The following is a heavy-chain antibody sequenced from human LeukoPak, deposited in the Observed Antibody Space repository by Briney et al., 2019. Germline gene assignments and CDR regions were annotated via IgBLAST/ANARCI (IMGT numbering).Heavy chain of an antibody. D-gene: IGHD5-12*01. V-gene: IGHV5-51*01. CDR2: IYPGDSDT. CDR1: GYTFTNYW. Sequence: GESLKISCKVSGYTFTNYWIGWVRQMPGKGLEWMGIIYPGDSDTRYGPSFQGQVTISADKSISTAYLQWSNLKASDTAMYYCARVSRYSGYEGDAFDIWGQGTTVTVSS. J-gene: IGHJ3*02. CDR3: ARVSRYSGYEGDAFDI.